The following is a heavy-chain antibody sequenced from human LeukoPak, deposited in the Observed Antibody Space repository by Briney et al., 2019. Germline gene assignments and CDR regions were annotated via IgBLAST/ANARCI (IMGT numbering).Heavy chain of an antibody. CDR2: INAYNGNT. CDR3: ARDRGSTSIVVVPFDY. D-gene: IGHD2-15*01. V-gene: IGHV1-18*04. Sequence: GASVKVSCKASGYTFTSYGISWVRQAPGQGLEWMGWINAYNGNTNYAQKLQGRVTMTTDTSTSTAYMELRSLRSDDTAVYYCARDRGSTSIVVVPFDYWGQGTLVTVSS. J-gene: IGHJ4*02. CDR1: GYTFTSYG.